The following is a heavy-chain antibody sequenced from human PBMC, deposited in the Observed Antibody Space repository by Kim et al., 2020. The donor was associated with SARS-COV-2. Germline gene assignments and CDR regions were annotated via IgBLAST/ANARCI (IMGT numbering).Heavy chain of an antibody. CDR3: ARDPESGSYYYYYYGMDV. V-gene: IGHV3-21*01. D-gene: IGHD1-26*01. CDR1: GFTFSSYS. Sequence: GGSLRLSCAASGFTFSSYSMNWVRQAPGKGLEWVSSISSSSSYIYYADSVKGRFTISRDNAKNSLYLQMNSLRAEDTAVYYCARDPESGSYYYYYYGMDVWGQGTTVTVSS. J-gene: IGHJ6*02. CDR2: ISSSSSYI.